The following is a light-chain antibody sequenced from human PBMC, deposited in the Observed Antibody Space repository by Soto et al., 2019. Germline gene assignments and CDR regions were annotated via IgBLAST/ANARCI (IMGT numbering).Light chain of an antibody. Sequence: QSVLTQPASVSGSPGQSITSSCTGTSSDVGSYNLVSWYQQHPGKAPKLMIYEVSKRPSGVSNRFSGSKSGNTASLTISGLQAEDEADYYCCSYAGSRYVFGTGTKVTVL. V-gene: IGLV2-23*02. J-gene: IGLJ1*01. CDR2: EVS. CDR1: SSDVGSYNL. CDR3: CSYAGSRYV.